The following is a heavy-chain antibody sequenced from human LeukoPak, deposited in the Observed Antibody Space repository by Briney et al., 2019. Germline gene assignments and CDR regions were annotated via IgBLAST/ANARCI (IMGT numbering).Heavy chain of an antibody. V-gene: IGHV3-23*01. CDR1: GFSFGSYA. J-gene: IGHJ4*02. CDR3: AKDRGSGWPQFDY. CDR2: ISGRGGST. Sequence: GGSLRLSCAASGFSFGSYAMSWVRQAPGKGLEWVSAISGRGGSTYYADSVKGRFTISRDNSKNTLYLQMSSLRAEDTAEYYCAKDRGSGWPQFDYWGQGTLVTVSS. D-gene: IGHD6-19*01.